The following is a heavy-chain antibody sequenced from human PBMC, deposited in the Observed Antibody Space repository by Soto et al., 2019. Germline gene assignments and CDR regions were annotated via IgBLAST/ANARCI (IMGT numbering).Heavy chain of an antibody. J-gene: IGHJ4*02. CDR2: IYHSGST. CDR1: GYSISSGYY. Sequence: SETLSLTCAVSGYSISSGYYWGWIRQPPGKGLEWIGSIYHSGSTYYNPSLKSRVTISVDTSKNQFSLKLSSVTAADTAVYYCARVDYGDYVLDYWGQGTLVTSPQ. D-gene: IGHD4-17*01. CDR3: ARVDYGDYVLDY. V-gene: IGHV4-38-2*01.